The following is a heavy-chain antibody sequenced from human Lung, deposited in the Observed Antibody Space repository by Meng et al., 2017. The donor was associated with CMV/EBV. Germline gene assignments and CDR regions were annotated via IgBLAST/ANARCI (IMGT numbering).Heavy chain of an antibody. D-gene: IGHD1-1*01. V-gene: IGHV3-73*01. CDR2: SRSKDFSYAT. CDR3: TKDWSHDMDV. CDR1: GFSGYG. Sequence: LTCAVSGFSGYGIHWVRQASGKGLEWVGHSRSKDFSYATEFAASVKGRFTISRDESKNTAHLQMNSLKTENTAVYYCTKDWSHDMDVWGQGPTVTVSS. J-gene: IGHJ6*02.